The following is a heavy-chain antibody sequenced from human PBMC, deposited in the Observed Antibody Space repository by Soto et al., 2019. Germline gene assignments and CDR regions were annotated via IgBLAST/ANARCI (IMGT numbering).Heavy chain of an antibody. CDR1: GFTFSNYW. Sequence: GGSLRLSCAASGFTFSNYWMSWVRQAPGKGLEWVANIKQDGSEKYYVDSVKGRFTISRDNAKNSLYLQMNSLRAEDTAVYYCASSYSSWSTHIQHWGQGTLVTVSS. D-gene: IGHD6-13*01. CDR3: ASSYSSWSTHIQH. CDR2: IKQDGSEK. V-gene: IGHV3-7*01. J-gene: IGHJ1*01.